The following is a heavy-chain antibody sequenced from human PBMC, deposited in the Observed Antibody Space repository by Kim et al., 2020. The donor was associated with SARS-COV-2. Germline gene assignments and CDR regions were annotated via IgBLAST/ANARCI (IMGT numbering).Heavy chain of an antibody. CDR3: ARGFYQDVHGSPINVFDV. CDR2: IITFNGDT. D-gene: IGHD3-10*01. Sequence: ASVKVSCKASGYRFVSYGINWVRQAPGQGLEWVGRIITFNGDTYYAQKFQGRVTMTTDASTNTAYMELRRLRSDDTAVYYCARGFYQDVHGSPINVFDVWGQETVVTVS. J-gene: IGHJ3*01. V-gene: IGHV1-18*01. CDR1: GYRFVSYG.